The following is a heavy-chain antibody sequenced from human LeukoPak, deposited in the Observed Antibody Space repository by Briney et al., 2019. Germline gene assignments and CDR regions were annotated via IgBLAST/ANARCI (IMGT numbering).Heavy chain of an antibody. V-gene: IGHV3-23*01. Sequence: GGSLRLSCAASGFTFCSSAMSWVRQAPGKGLEWVSAISNNGGYTYYADSVQGRFTISRDNSKSTLCLQMNSLRAEDTAVYYCAKQLGYCSDGSCYFPYWGQGTLVTVSS. CDR2: ISNNGGYT. J-gene: IGHJ4*02. D-gene: IGHD2-15*01. CDR3: AKQLGYCSDGSCYFPY. CDR1: GFTFCSSA.